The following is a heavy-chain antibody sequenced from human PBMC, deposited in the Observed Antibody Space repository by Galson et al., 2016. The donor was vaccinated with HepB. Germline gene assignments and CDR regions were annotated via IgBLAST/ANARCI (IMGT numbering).Heavy chain of an antibody. V-gene: IGHV3-30*18. Sequence: SLRLSCAASGFTLTDLWMNWVRQAPSKGLEWVSIIAYDGRYKYYSDSVKGRFTISRDDSRNTLYLQMNSLRTEDTGVYFCAKERRGYYHEHWGQGTMVTVSS. CDR1: GFTLTDLW. J-gene: IGHJ3*01. D-gene: IGHD3-3*01. CDR3: AKERRGYYHEH. CDR2: IAYDGRYK.